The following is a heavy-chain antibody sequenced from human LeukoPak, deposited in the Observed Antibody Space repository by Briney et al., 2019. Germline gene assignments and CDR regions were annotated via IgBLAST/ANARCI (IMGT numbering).Heavy chain of an antibody. D-gene: IGHD3-22*01. V-gene: IGHV3-30*02. J-gene: IGHJ4*02. Sequence: GGSLRLSCVASRFTFSSYGMHWVRQAPGKGLEWVAFIRYDGTNTYSVDSVKGRFTMSRDNSTYTLYLQMYCLLAAETAVYYCAKDLPAGHYYDSSGYYPSFHIWGQGTLVTVSS. CDR2: IRYDGTNT. CDR1: RFTFSSYG. CDR3: AKDLPAGHYYDSSGYYPSFHI.